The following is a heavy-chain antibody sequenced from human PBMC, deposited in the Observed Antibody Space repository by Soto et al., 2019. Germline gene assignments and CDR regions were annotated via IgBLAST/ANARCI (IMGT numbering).Heavy chain of an antibody. CDR2: ISYSGST. CDR1: GGSISPYY. J-gene: IGHJ5*02. V-gene: IGHV4-59*12. Sequence: SETLSLTCTVSGGSISPYYWSWIRQPPGKVLEWIGYISYSGSTNYNPSLKSRVTISVDTSKNQFSLKLSSVTAADTAVYYCARGVHCGGDCYSGQGWFDPWGQGTLVTVSS. D-gene: IGHD2-21*02. CDR3: ARGVHCGGDCYSGQGWFDP.